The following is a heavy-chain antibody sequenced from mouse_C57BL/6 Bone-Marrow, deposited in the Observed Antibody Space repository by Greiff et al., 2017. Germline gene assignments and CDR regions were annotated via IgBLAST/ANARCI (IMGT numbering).Heavy chain of an antibody. Sequence: EVHLVESGGGLVKPGGSLKLSCAASGFTFSSYAMFWVRQTPEKRLEWVATISDGGSYTYYPDNVKGRFTISRDNAKNNLYLQMSHLKSEDTAMYYCAREDYSSMDYWGQGTSVTVSS. CDR1: GFTFSSYA. CDR2: ISDGGSYT. J-gene: IGHJ4*01. CDR3: AREDYSSMDY. V-gene: IGHV5-4*01. D-gene: IGHD2-13*01.